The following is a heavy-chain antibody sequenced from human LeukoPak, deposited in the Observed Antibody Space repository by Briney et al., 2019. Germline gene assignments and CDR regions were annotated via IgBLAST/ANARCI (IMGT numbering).Heavy chain of an antibody. D-gene: IGHD6-19*01. CDR3: ARGAGIAVAGDNDAFDI. CDR1: GGTFSSYA. J-gene: IGHJ3*02. CDR2: IILIFGTA. Sequence: SVNVSGKASGGTFSSYAISWVRQAPGQGLEWMGGIILIFGTANYAQKFQGRVTITADESTSTAYMELSSLRSEDTAVYYCARGAGIAVAGDNDAFDIWGQGTMVTVSS. V-gene: IGHV1-69*13.